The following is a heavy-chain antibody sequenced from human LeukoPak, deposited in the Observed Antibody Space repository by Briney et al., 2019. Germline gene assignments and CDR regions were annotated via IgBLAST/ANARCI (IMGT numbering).Heavy chain of an antibody. D-gene: IGHD5-18*01. Sequence: PSETLSLTCTVSGGSISSYYWSWIRQPPGKGLEWIGCIYYSGSTNYNSSLKSRVTISVDPSNNQFSLKLSSVTAAYAALYYCARHGGYRSGYSYGQDPFDIWGQGTMVTVSS. CDR2: IYYSGST. CDR3: ARHGGYRSGYSYGQDPFDI. V-gene: IGHV4-59*08. CDR1: GGSISSYY. J-gene: IGHJ3*02.